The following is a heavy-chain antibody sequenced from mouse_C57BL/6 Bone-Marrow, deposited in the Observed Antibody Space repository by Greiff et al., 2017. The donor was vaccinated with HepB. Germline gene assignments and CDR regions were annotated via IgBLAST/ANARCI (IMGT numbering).Heavy chain of an antibody. Sequence: EVKLVESGGGLVQSGRSLRLSCATSGFTFSDFYMEWVRQAPGKGLEWIAASRNKANDYTTEYSASVKGRFIVSRDTSQSILYLQMNALRAEDTAIDYCARDGDYDYDARAMDYWGQGTSVTVSS. CDR3: ARDGDYDYDARAMDY. V-gene: IGHV7-1*01. D-gene: IGHD2-4*01. CDR2: SRNKANDYTT. CDR1: GFTFSDFY. J-gene: IGHJ4*01.